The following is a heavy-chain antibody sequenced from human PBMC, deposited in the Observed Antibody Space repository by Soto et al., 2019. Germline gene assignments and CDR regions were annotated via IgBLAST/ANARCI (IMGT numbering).Heavy chain of an antibody. Sequence: PXETLSLPCTVSGGSISSGCYYWSWIRQHPGKGLEWIVYIYYSGITYYNPSLKSRVTISVDTSKNQFSLKLSSVTAADTAVYYCARGFAGVLLWFGELYLWGQGTLVTVYS. V-gene: IGHV4-31*03. CDR2: IYYSGIT. CDR3: ARGFAGVLLWFGELYL. CDR1: GGSISSGCYY. D-gene: IGHD3-10*01. J-gene: IGHJ5*02.